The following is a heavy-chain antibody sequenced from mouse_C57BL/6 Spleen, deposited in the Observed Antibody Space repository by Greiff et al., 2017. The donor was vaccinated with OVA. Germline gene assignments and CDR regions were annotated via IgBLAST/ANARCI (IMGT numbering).Heavy chain of an antibody. Sequence: QVQLQQPGAELVMPGASVKLSCKASGYTFTSYWMHWVKQRPGQGLEWIGEIDPSDSYTNYNQKFKGKSTLTVDKSSSTAYMQLSSLTSEDSAVYYCARSNNWDAFDYWGQGTTLTVSS. CDR3: ARSNNWDAFDY. J-gene: IGHJ2*01. V-gene: IGHV1-69*01. CDR1: GYTFTSYW. D-gene: IGHD4-1*01. CDR2: IDPSDSYT.